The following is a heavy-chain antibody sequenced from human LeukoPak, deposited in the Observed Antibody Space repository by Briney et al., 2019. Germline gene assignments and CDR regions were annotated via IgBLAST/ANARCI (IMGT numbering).Heavy chain of an antibody. Sequence: GGSLRLSCAASGFTFSSYDMHWVRHATGKGLEWVSAIGTAGDTYYPGSVKGRFTISRENAKNSLYLQMNSLRAGDTAVYYCARVGGSHDAFDIWGQGTMVTVSS. CDR3: ARVGGSHDAFDI. J-gene: IGHJ3*02. D-gene: IGHD1-26*01. V-gene: IGHV3-13*01. CDR1: GFTFSSYD. CDR2: IGTAGDT.